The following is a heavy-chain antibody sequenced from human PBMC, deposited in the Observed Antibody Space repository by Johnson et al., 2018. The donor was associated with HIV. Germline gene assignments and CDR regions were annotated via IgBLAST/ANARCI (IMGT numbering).Heavy chain of an antibody. CDR1: GFTFDDYA. Sequence: VQLVESGGGLVQPGRSLRLSCAASGFTFDDYAMHWVRQAPGKGLVWVSRINSDGSSTNYADSVKGRFTISRDNAKNTLYLQMNSLRAEDTALYYCAKQYSSSWYGNAFDMWGQGTMVTVSS. V-gene: IGHV3-9*01. D-gene: IGHD6-13*01. CDR3: AKQYSSSWYGNAFDM. CDR2: INSDGSST. J-gene: IGHJ3*02.